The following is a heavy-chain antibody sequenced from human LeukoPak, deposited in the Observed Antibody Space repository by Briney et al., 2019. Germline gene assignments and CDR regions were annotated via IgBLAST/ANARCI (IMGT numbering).Heavy chain of an antibody. D-gene: IGHD3-10*01. CDR3: ATPSGNAFDI. V-gene: IGHV4-34*01. J-gene: IGHJ3*02. CDR2: INHSGST. Sequence: SETLSLTCAVYGGSFSGYYWSWIRQPPGKGLEWIGEINHSGSTNYNPSLKSRVTISVDTSKNQFSLKLRSLTAADTAVYYCATPSGNAFDIWGQGIMVTVSS. CDR1: GGSFSGYY.